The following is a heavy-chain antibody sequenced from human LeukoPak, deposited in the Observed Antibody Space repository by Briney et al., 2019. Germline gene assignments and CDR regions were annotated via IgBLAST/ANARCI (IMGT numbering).Heavy chain of an antibody. CDR2: IKEDGSGK. Sequence: GGSLRLSCTASGYTFSSYWMSWVRQAPGKGLEWVANIKEDGSGKYYVDSVKGRFTISRDNAKNSLYLHMNSLRAEDTAVYYCARVYSSGWYNVWGQGTMVTASS. V-gene: IGHV3-7*01. CDR1: GYTFSSYW. J-gene: IGHJ3*01. CDR3: ARVYSSGWYNV. D-gene: IGHD6-19*01.